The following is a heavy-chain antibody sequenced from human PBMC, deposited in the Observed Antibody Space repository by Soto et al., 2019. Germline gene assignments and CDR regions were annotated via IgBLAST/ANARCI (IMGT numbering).Heavy chain of an antibody. Sequence: QLQLQESGPGLVKPSETLSLTCTVSGGSISSSSYYWGWIRQPPGKGLEWIGSIYYSGSTYYNPSRKCRLPISVATSKNQFSLKLSSVTAADTAVYYCASNLPAAMHDWFDPWGQGTLVTVSS. CDR3: ASNLPAAMHDWFDP. CDR2: IYYSGST. D-gene: IGHD2-2*01. V-gene: IGHV4-39*01. CDR1: GGSISSSSYY. J-gene: IGHJ5*02.